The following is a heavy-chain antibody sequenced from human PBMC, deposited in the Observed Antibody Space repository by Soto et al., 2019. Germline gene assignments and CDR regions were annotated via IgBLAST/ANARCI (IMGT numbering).Heavy chain of an antibody. D-gene: IGHD2-2*01. CDR1: GGSISSSSYY. Sequence: SETLSLTCTVSGGSISSSSYYWGWIRQPPGKGLEWIGSMYYSGSTFYNPSLKSRVTISVDTSKNQLSLKLSSVTASDTAVYYCARHPYSAPYIVVVATAIVLDAFDIWGQGTMVT. CDR2: MYYSGST. CDR3: ARHPYSAPYIVVVATAIVLDAFDI. J-gene: IGHJ3*02. V-gene: IGHV4-39*01.